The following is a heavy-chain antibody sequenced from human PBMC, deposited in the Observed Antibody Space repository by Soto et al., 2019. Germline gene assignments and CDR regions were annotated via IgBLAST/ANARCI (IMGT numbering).Heavy chain of an antibody. CDR1: GFTFRNYA. CDR3: ARELAPGDPNDDY. CDR2: FTRSGNT. J-gene: IGHJ4*02. V-gene: IGHV3-23*01. Sequence: GGSLRLSCAASGFTFRNYAMSWVRQAPGKGLEWVSTFTRSGNTYYADSVKGRFTIHRDNYKNTLYLQMDSLRAEDTAVYYCARELAPGDPNDDYCGLGTLVTVSS. D-gene: IGHD3-16*01.